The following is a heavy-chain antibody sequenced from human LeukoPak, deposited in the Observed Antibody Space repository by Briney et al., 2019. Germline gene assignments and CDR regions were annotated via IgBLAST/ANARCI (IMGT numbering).Heavy chain of an antibody. CDR1: GFTFSSYW. Sequence: PGGSLRLSCAASGFTFSSYWMSWVRQAPGKGLEWVANIKQDGSEKYYVDSVKGRFTISRDNAKNSPYLQMNSLRAEDTAVYYCARSTSSSWYSVSDAFDIWGQGTMATVSS. CDR3: ARSTSSSWYSVSDAFDI. J-gene: IGHJ3*02. V-gene: IGHV3-7*01. CDR2: IKQDGSEK. D-gene: IGHD6-13*01.